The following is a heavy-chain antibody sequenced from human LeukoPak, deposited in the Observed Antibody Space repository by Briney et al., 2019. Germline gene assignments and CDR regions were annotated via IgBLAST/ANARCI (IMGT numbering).Heavy chain of an antibody. J-gene: IGHJ4*02. CDR3: ARRAGIGQAYFDY. Sequence: SETLSLTCTVSGGSMRFYYWSWIPQSPGKGLECIGYIYYSGSTYYNPSLKSRVTISVDTSKNQFSLNLDPVTAADTAVYYCARRAGIGQAYFDYWGQGTLVTVSS. CDR1: GGSMRFYY. CDR2: IYYSGST. V-gene: IGHV4-59*08. D-gene: IGHD6-13*01.